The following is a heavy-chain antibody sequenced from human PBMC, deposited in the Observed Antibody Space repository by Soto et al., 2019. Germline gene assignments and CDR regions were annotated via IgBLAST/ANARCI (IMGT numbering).Heavy chain of an antibody. Sequence: GGSLRLSCAASGFTFDDYAMHWVRQAPGKGLEWVSGISWNSGSIGYADSVKGRFTISRDNAKNSLYLQMNSLRAEDTALYYCAKDMAGTTFVNFDYWGQGTLVTVSS. D-gene: IGHD1-7*01. J-gene: IGHJ4*02. CDR1: GFTFDDYA. V-gene: IGHV3-9*01. CDR2: ISWNSGSI. CDR3: AKDMAGTTFVNFDY.